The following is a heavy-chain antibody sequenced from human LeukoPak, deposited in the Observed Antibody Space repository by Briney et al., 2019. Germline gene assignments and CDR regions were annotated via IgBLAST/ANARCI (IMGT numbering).Heavy chain of an antibody. Sequence: GGSLRLSCAASGFAFSNYAMSWVRQAPGKGLEGVSSLSGGGDSRYYAESVVGRVTISRDNSKNTLYLQMNSLRSEDTAVYYCAKAVRSMVTGGGYFDSWGQGTLVTVSS. CDR3: AKAVRSMVTGGGYFDS. CDR1: GFAFSNYA. CDR2: LSGGGDSR. D-gene: IGHD3-10*01. V-gene: IGHV3-23*01. J-gene: IGHJ4*02.